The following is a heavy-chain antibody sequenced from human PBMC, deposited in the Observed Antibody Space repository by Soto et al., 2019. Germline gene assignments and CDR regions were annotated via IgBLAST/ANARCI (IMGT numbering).Heavy chain of an antibody. D-gene: IGHD2-15*01. CDR1: GGSFGGSS. Sequence: RRGGEGRLKLPRPLSLTGPVLGGSFGGSSGTGFAQPPGKGLGGIGEINHRGSTNYNPSLKSRVTISVDTSKNQFSLKLSSVTAADTAVYYCARGPDIVVVVAATYFDYWGQGTLVTVSS. V-gene: IGHV4-34*01. CDR3: ARGPDIVVVVAATYFDY. CDR2: INHRGST. J-gene: IGHJ4*02.